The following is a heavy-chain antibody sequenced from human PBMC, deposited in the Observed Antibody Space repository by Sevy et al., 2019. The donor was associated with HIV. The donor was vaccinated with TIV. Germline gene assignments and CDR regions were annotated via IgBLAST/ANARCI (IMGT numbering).Heavy chain of an antibody. CDR3: AKDINRGCDGVNCYSYYYYFYGLDV. V-gene: IGHV3-9*01. J-gene: IGHJ6*02. Sequence: GGSLRLSCAASGFPFNDHAMHWVRQVPGKGLEWVSGVSWNSRYIGYADSVKGRFTISRDNARHFLYLEMNSLRPEDTALYYCAKDINRGCDGVNCYSYYYYFYGLDVGGQGTTVTVSS. CDR2: VSWNSRYI. CDR1: GFPFNDHA. D-gene: IGHD2-21*01.